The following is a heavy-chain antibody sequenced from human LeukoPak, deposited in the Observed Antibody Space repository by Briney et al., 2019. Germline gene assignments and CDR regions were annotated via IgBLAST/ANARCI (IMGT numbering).Heavy chain of an antibody. Sequence: GGSLRLSCAASGFTLSNYWMSWVRQAPGKGLEGVANIKQDGSEKYYLDSVKGRFTISRDNAKNSLYLQMNNLRAEDTAVYYCARPLTGYYHVWGQGTLVTVSS. V-gene: IGHV3-7*01. D-gene: IGHD3-9*01. CDR3: ARPLTGYYHV. J-gene: IGHJ4*02. CDR1: GFTLSNYW. CDR2: IKQDGSEK.